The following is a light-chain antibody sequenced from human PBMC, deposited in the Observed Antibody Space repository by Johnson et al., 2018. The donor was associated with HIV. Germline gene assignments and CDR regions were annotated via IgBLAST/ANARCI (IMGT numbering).Light chain of an antibody. CDR2: DNN. Sequence: QSVLTQPPSVYAAPGQKVTISCSGSSSNIGNNYVSWYQQLPGTAPKLLIYDNNKRPSGIPDRFSGSKSGTSATLGITGLPTGDEADYYCGTWDSSLSAFYVFGTGTKVTVL. V-gene: IGLV1-51*01. CDR3: GTWDSSLSAFYV. CDR1: SSNIGNNY. J-gene: IGLJ1*01.